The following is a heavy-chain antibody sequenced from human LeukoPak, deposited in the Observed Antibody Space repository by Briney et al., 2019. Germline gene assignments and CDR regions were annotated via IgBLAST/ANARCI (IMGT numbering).Heavy chain of an antibody. V-gene: IGHV1-69*13. D-gene: IGHD4-23*01. CDR2: IIPIFGTA. CDR3: ARVPSRATTVGGYYFDY. CDR1: GGTFSIYA. Sequence: ASVKVSCKASGGTFSIYAISWVRQAPGQGLEWMGGIIPIFGTANYAQKFQGRVTITADESTSTAYMELSRLRSEDTAVYYCARVPSRATTVGGYYFDYWGQGTLVTVSS. J-gene: IGHJ4*02.